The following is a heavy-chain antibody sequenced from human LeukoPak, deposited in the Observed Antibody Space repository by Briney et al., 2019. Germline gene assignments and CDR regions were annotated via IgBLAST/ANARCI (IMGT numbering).Heavy chain of an antibody. CDR2: ITGSGTNT. V-gene: IGHV3-23*01. CDR3: AKLVGDPGY. CDR1: RFTFRSYA. J-gene: IGHJ4*02. D-gene: IGHD1-26*01. Sequence: GGSLRLSCAASRFTFRSYAMSWVRQAPGKGLEWVSAITGSGTNTFYADSVKGRFTVSRDNAKNTLYLQINSLTAEDTAVYYCAKLVGDPGYWGQGTLVTVSS.